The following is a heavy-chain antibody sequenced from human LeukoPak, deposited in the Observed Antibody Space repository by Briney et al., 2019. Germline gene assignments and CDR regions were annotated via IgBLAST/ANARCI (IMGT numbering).Heavy chain of an antibody. CDR3: ARVGRRGYDYVWH. CDR1: GGSISSSSYY. Sequence: ASETLSLTCTVSGGSISSSSYYWGWIRQPPGKGLEWIGSIYYSGSTYYNPSLKSRVTISVDTSKNQFSLKLSSVTAADTAVYYCARVGRRGYDYVWHWGQGTLVTVSS. V-gene: IGHV4-39*07. J-gene: IGHJ4*02. D-gene: IGHD3-16*01. CDR2: IYYSGST.